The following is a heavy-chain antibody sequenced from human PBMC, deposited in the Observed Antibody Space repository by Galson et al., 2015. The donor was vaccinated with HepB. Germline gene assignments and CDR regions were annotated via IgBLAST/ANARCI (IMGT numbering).Heavy chain of an antibody. Sequence: SVKVSCKASGYSFTSFDINWVRQVPGQGLEWMGWVNPKSGNTGYAQSLQGRVTMTRNTSISTAYVELSRLRSEDTAVYFCARGGYTGYALGFWGQGTLVTVSS. CDR1: GYSFTSFD. J-gene: IGHJ4*02. CDR3: ARGGYTGYALGF. D-gene: IGHD5-12*01. V-gene: IGHV1-8*01. CDR2: VNPKSGNT.